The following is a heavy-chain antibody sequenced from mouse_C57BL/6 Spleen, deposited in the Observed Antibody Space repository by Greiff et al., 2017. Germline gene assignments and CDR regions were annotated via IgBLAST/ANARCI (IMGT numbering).Heavy chain of an antibody. CDR3: ARGGGYDYGPFAY. CDR1: GYSITSGYD. CDR2: ISYSGSN. V-gene: IGHV3-1*01. J-gene: IGHJ3*01. D-gene: IGHD2-4*01. Sequence: EVKLMESGPGMVKPSQSLSLTCTVTGYSITSGYDWHWLRHFPGNKLEWMGYISYSGSNNYNPSLKSRISITHDTSKNHFFLKLNSVTTEDTATYYCARGGGYDYGPFAYWGQGTLVTVSA.